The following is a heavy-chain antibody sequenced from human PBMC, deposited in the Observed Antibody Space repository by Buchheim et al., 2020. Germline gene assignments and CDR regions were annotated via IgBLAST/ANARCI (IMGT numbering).Heavy chain of an antibody. V-gene: IGHV5-10-1*03. Sequence: EVQLVQSGAEVKKPGESLRISCKGSGYSFTSYWISWVRQMPGKGLEWMGRIDPSDSYTNYSPSFQGHVTISADKSISTTSLQWSSLKASDTAMYYCARQHVAAAGPTYYYYGMDVWGQGTT. CDR2: IDPSDSYT. CDR3: ARQHVAAAGPTYYYYGMDV. CDR1: GYSFTSYW. J-gene: IGHJ6*02. D-gene: IGHD6-13*01.